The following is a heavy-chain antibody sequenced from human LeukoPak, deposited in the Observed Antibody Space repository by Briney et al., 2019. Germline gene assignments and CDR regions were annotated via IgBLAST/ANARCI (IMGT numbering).Heavy chain of an antibody. V-gene: IGHV3-7*01. Sequence: PGGSLRLSCAVSGFTFSNFWMSWVRQAPGKGLEWVANIKQDESEKYYVDSVKGRFTISRDNAKNSLYLQINTLRAEDTAVYYCARSYDNVWGSSPLNYWGQGTLVTVSS. CDR3: ARSYDNVWGSSPLNY. CDR1: GFTFSNFW. J-gene: IGHJ4*02. D-gene: IGHD3-16*01. CDR2: IKQDESEK.